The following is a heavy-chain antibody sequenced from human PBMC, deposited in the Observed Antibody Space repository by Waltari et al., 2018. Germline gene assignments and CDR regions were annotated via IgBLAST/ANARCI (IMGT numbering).Heavy chain of an antibody. J-gene: IGHJ4*02. Sequence: QVQLVQSGAEVKKPGASVKVSCKASGYTFTGYYMHWVRQAPGQGLEWMGWINPNSGGTNYAQKFQGRVTMTRDTSISTAYMELSRLRSDDTAVYYCARWEWRGLYNWNDDVLDYWGQGTLVTVSS. CDR3: ARWEWRGLYNWNDDVLDY. CDR2: INPNSGGT. CDR1: GYTFTGYY. V-gene: IGHV1-2*02. D-gene: IGHD1-1*01.